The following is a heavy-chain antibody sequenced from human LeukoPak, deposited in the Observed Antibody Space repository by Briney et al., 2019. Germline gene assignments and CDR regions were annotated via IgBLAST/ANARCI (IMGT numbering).Heavy chain of an antibody. CDR1: GGTFSSYA. CDR3: ARAYQRLGGLSFPDQ. CDR2: INPNTGNP. V-gene: IGHV7-4-1*02. J-gene: IGHJ5*02. D-gene: IGHD3-16*02. Sequence: ASVKVSCKASGGTFSSYAISWVRQAPGQGLEWMGWINPNTGNPTYAQGFTGRFVFSLDTSVSTTYLQISSLKAEDTAVYYCARAYQRLGGLSFPDQWGQGTLVSVSS.